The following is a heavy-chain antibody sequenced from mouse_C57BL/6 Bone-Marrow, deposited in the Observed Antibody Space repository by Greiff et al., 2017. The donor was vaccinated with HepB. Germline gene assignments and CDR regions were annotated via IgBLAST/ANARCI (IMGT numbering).Heavy chain of an antibody. Sequence: QVQLKESGPELVKPGASVKISCKASGYSFTSYYIHWVKQRPGQGLEWIGWIDPGSGNTKYNEKFKGKATLTADTSSSTAYMELRSLTSEDSAVYFCARYRNYGSSYWYFDVWGTGTTVTVSS. CDR2: IDPGSGNT. CDR1: GYSFTSYY. V-gene: IGHV1-66*01. J-gene: IGHJ1*03. CDR3: ARYRNYGSSYWYFDV. D-gene: IGHD1-1*01.